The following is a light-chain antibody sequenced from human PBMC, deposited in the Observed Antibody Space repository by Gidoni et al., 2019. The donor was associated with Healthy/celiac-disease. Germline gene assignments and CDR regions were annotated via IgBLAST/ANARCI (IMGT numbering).Light chain of an antibody. Sequence: QSALTQPASVSGSPGQSITISCTGTSSDVGGYIYVSWYHQHPGKAPKLMIYDVSNRPSGVSNRFSGSKSGNTASLTISGLQAEDEADYYCSSYTSSSTLDVVFGGGTKLTVL. J-gene: IGLJ2*01. CDR2: DVS. CDR1: SSDVGGYIY. CDR3: SSYTSSSTLDVV. V-gene: IGLV2-14*03.